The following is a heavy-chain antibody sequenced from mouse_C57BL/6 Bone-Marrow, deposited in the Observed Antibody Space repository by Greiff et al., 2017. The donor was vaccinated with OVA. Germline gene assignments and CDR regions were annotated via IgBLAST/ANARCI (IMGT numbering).Heavy chain of an antibody. V-gene: IGHV1-81*01. CDR2: IYPRSGNT. J-gene: IGHJ2*01. CDR1: GYTFTSYG. Sequence: VQVVESGAELARPGASVKLSCKASGYTFTSYGISWVKQRTGQGLEWIGEIYPRSGNTYYNEKFKGKATLTADKTSSTAYMELRSLTSETSAVSFCARPYNYGSPYYFDYWGQGTTLTVSS. CDR3: ARPYNYGSPYYFDY. D-gene: IGHD1-1*01.